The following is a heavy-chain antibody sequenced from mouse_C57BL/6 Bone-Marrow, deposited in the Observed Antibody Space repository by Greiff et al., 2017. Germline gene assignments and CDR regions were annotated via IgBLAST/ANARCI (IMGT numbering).Heavy chain of an antibody. J-gene: IGHJ4*01. D-gene: IGHD3-2*02. CDR2: ISSGGSYT. CDR1: GFTFSSYG. V-gene: IGHV5-6*02. Sequence: EVMLVESGGDLVKPGGSLKLSCAASGFTFSSYGMSWVRQTPDKRLEWVATISSGGSYTYYPDSVKGRFTSSRDNAKNTLYLRMSSLKSEDTAMYYCARREGGDSSCYDAMDYWGQGTSVTVSS. CDR3: ARREGGDSSCYDAMDY.